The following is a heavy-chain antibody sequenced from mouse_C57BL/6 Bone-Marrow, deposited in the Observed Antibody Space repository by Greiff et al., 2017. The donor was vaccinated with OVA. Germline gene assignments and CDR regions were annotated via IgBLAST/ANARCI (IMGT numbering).Heavy chain of an antibody. V-gene: IGHV1-42*01. D-gene: IGHD4-1*01. CDR2: INPSTGGT. Sequence: VQLQQSGPELVKPGASVKISCKASGYSFTGYYMNWVKQSPEKSLEWIGEINPSTGGTTYNQKLKAKATLTVDKSSSTAYMQLKSLTSEDSAVYYCASVTGTDYAMDYWGQGTSVTVSS. CDR3: ASVTGTDYAMDY. CDR1: GYSFTGYY. J-gene: IGHJ4*01.